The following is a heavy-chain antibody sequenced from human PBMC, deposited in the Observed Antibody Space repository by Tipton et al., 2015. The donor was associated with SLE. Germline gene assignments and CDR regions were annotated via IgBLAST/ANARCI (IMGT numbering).Heavy chain of an antibody. CDR1: GASISSSDSY. Sequence: TLSLTCTVSGASISSSDSYWGWIRQPPGKGLEWIGTIYYSGDTYYNASLTSRVTISVDTSKNQFSLKLRSVTAADTAVYYCARDRGGYRYYYGMDVWGQGTLVTVSS. J-gene: IGHJ6*02. V-gene: IGHV4-39*07. CDR2: IYYSGDT. D-gene: IGHD3-16*01. CDR3: ARDRGGYRYYYGMDV.